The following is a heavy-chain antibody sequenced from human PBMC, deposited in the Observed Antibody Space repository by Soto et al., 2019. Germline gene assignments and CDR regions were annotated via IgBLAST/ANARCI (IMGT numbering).Heavy chain of an antibody. CDR3: AREGATLRWQNSA. CDR1: GGSVSSGSYY. V-gene: IGHV4-61*01. J-gene: IGHJ5*02. CDR2: INYSGFT. D-gene: IGHD4-17*01. Sequence: SLTCTVSGGSVSSGSYYWSWIRQPPGKGLEWIGYINYSGFTNDNPSLKSRVTISVDTSKNQFSLKLASVTAADTAVYYCAREGATLRWQNSASGQVARVTVST.